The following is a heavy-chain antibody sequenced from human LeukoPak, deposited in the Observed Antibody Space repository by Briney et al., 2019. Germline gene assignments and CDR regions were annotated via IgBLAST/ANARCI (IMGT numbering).Heavy chain of an antibody. V-gene: IGHV4-59*01. Sequence: PSETLSLTCTVSGGSISSYYWSWIRQPPGKGLEWSGYIYYSGSTNYNPSLKSRVTISVDTSKNQFSLKLSSVTAADTAVYYCARMGRELLYYFDYWGQGTLVTVSS. CDR1: GGSISSYY. D-gene: IGHD1-26*01. J-gene: IGHJ4*02. CDR3: ARMGRELLYYFDY. CDR2: IYYSGST.